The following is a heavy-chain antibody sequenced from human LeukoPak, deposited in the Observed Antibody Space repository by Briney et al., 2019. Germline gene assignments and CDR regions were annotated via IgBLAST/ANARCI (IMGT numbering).Heavy chain of an antibody. CDR2: IYHSGST. Sequence: SETLSLTCTVSAYSISSGYYWGWIRQPPGKGLDWIGSIYHSGSTYYNPSLKSRVTISVDMSKNQFSLKLNSVTAADTAVYYCARCPVGSNYYFYMDVWGKGTTVTVSS. J-gene: IGHJ6*03. V-gene: IGHV4-38-2*02. CDR3: ARCPVGSNYYFYMDV. D-gene: IGHD2-2*01. CDR1: AYSISSGYY.